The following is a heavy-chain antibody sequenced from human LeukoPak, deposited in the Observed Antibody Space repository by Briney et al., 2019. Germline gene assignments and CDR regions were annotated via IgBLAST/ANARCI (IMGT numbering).Heavy chain of an antibody. J-gene: IGHJ4*02. D-gene: IGHD2-21*02. CDR2: INPNSGGT. Sequence: ASVKVSCKASGFTFTSNYLHWVRQAPGQGLEWMGIINPNSGGTSYAQKFQGRVTLTRGTSTSTVSMELSSLRSEDTAIYYCARGGIVVVTAIIDYWGQGTLVTVSS. V-gene: IGHV1-46*01. CDR3: ARGGIVVVTAIIDY. CDR1: GFTFTSNY.